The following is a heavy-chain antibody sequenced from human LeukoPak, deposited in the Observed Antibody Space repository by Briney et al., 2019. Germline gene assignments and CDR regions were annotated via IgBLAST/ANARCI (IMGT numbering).Heavy chain of an antibody. J-gene: IGHJ4*02. CDR3: ARSEGDYNFDY. D-gene: IGHD4-17*01. Sequence: GGSLRLSCAASGFTFSSYSMNWVRQAPGKGLEWVSSISSSSSYIYYADSVKGRFTISRDNAKNSLYLQMNSLRAEDTAVFYCARSEGDYNFDYWGQGTLVTVSS. V-gene: IGHV3-21*01. CDR2: ISSSSSYI. CDR1: GFTFSSYS.